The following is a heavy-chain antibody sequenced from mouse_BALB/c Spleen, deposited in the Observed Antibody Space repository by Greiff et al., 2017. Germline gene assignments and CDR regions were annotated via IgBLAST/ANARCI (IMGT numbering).Heavy chain of an antibody. J-gene: IGHJ4*01. CDR2: VWGDGST. CDR3: AKPGGNYNYYAMDY. CDR1: GFSLTSYG. Sequence: VQLQQSGPGLVAPSQSLSITCTVSGFSLTSYGVSWVRQPPGKGLEWLGVVWGDGSTNYHSALISRLSISKDNSKSQVFLKLNSLQTDDTATYYCAKPGGNYNYYAMDYWGQGTSVTVSS. V-gene: IGHV2-3*01. D-gene: IGHD2-1*01.